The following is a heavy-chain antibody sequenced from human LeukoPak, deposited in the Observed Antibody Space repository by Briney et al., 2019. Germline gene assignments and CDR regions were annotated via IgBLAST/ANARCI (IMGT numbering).Heavy chain of an antibody. CDR3: ARDRSQVGAAISTLDY. CDR2: INPSGGGT. J-gene: IGHJ4*02. V-gene: IGHV1-46*01. CDR1: GFTFTGYY. D-gene: IGHD2-15*01. Sequence: ASVKVSCKASGFTFTGYYMHWVRQAPGQGLEWMGIINPSGGGTNSSQKFQGRVTMTRDTYTCTDYMELSSLRSEDTAADHYARDRSQVGAAISTLDYWGRGTVVIVT.